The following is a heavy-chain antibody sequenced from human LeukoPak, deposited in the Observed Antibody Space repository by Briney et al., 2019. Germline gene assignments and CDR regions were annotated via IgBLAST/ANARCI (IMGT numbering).Heavy chain of an antibody. CDR3: ARDRRLGITGTTYYGMDV. V-gene: IGHV1-18*01. D-gene: IGHD1-7*01. Sequence: ASVKVSCKASGYTFTSYGISWVRQAPGQGLEWMGWISAYNGNTNYSQKLQGRVTMTPDTSTSTAYMELRSLRSDDTAVYYCARDRRLGITGTTYYGMDVWGQGTTVTVSS. CDR2: ISAYNGNT. J-gene: IGHJ6*02. CDR1: GYTFTSYG.